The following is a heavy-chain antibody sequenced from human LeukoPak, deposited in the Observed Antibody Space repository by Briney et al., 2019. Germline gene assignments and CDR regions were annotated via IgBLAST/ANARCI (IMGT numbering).Heavy chain of an antibody. Sequence: SETLSLTCTVSGGSISSSSYYWGWIRQPPGKGPEWIGSIYYSGSTYYNPSLKSRVTISVDTSKNQFSLKLSSVTSTDTAVYYCARAGYSGSDFSVWGKGSTVTVSS. CDR2: IYYSGST. CDR3: ARAGYSGSDFSV. D-gene: IGHD5-12*01. J-gene: IGHJ6*04. CDR1: GGSISSSSYY. V-gene: IGHV4-39*07.